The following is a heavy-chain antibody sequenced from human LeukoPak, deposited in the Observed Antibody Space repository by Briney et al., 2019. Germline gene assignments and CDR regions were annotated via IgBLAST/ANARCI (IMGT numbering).Heavy chain of an antibody. CDR3: ARATGTWGHDGFDI. J-gene: IGHJ3*02. Sequence: ASVKVSCKAYSYTFMSHGISWVRQAPGQGLEWMGWISGSSSNTNYAQRLQGRVTMTTDTSTTTAYMELRSLRSDDTAAYYCARATGTWGHDGFDIWGQGIMVPVSS. CDR1: SYTFMSHG. V-gene: IGHV1-18*01. CDR2: ISGSSSNT. D-gene: IGHD3-16*01.